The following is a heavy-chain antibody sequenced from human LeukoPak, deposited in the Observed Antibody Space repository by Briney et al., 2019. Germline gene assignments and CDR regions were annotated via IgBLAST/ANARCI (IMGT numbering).Heavy chain of an antibody. V-gene: IGHV3-9*01. Sequence: GRSLRLSCAGSGFIFYNYAMDWVRQPPGKGLEWVSGISCNSGSIDYADSVKGRFTISRDNAKNSLYLQMNSLRVEDTAFYYCAKDNRRHYTSGPNPDSLHWGQGALVTVSS. D-gene: IGHD6-19*01. CDR2: ISCNSGSI. CDR3: AKDNRRHYTSGPNPDSLH. CDR1: GFIFYNYA. J-gene: IGHJ4*02.